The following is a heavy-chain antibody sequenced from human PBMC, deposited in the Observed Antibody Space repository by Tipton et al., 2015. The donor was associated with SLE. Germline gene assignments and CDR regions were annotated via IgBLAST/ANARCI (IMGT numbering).Heavy chain of an antibody. V-gene: IGHV4-59*01. CDR1: GGSISSYY. Sequence: TLSLTCTVSGGSISSYYWSWIRQPPGKGLEWIGYIYYSGSTNYNPSLRSRVTISVDTSKNQFSLKLSSVTAADTAVYYCARDFTVAGTGAFDIWGQGTMVTVSS. CDR3: ARDFTVAGTGAFDI. D-gene: IGHD6-19*01. CDR2: IYYSGST. J-gene: IGHJ3*02.